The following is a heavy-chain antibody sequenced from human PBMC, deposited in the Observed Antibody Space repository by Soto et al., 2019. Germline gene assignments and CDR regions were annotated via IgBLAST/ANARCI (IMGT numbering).Heavy chain of an antibody. CDR2: ILTTGST. CDR3: ATTIYSSAWSRDF. D-gene: IGHD6-19*01. CDR1: GVSVSNGNW. J-gene: IGHJ4*02. V-gene: IGHV4-4*02. Sequence: SETLSLTCAVSGVSVSNGNWWTWVRQPPGKGLEWIGEILTTGSTNSNSSLKSRVTISADLSKNQFSLNLNSVTAADTAVYYCATTIYSSAWSRDFWGQGTLVTVPQ.